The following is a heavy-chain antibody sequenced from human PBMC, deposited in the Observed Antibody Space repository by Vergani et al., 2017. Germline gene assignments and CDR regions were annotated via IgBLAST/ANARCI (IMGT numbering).Heavy chain of an antibody. J-gene: IGHJ1*01. Sequence: SGFTFSSYGMHWVRQAPGKGLEWVAVIWYDGSNKYYADSVKGRFTISRDNSKSTLYLQMNSLRTEDTAVYYCATKSCGTPGCQIGYFREWGQGTLVTVSS. CDR2: IWYDGSNK. CDR3: ATKSCGTPGCQIGYFRE. V-gene: IGHV3-33*01. D-gene: IGHD1-1*01. CDR1: GFTFSSYG.